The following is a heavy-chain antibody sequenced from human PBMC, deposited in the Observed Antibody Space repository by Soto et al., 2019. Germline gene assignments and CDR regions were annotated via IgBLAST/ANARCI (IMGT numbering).Heavy chain of an antibody. CDR3: ARDLSFAINGDQLRGWFDP. CDR2: INAGNGNT. D-gene: IGHD4-17*01. CDR1: GYTFTSYA. V-gene: IGHV1-3*01. Sequence: GASVKVSCKASGYTFTSYAMHWVRQAPGQRLEWMGWINAGNGNTKYSQKFQGRVTITRDTSASTAYMELSSLRSEDTAVYYCARDLSFAINGDQLRGWFDPWGQGTLVTVSS. J-gene: IGHJ5*02.